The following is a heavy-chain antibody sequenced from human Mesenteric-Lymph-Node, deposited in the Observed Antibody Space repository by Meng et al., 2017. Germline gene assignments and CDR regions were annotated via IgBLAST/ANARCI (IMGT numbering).Heavy chain of an antibody. V-gene: IGHV3-73*01. D-gene: IGHD5-18*01. J-gene: IGHJ4*02. CDR2: IRSKANSYAT. CDR3: TAISYSYGVFDY. Sequence: GESLKISCAASRFTFSGSAMHWVRQASGKGLEWVGRIRSKANSYATAYAASVKGRFTISRDDSKNTAYLQMNSLKTEDTAVYYCTAISYSYGVFDYWGQGTLITVSS. CDR1: RFTFSGSA.